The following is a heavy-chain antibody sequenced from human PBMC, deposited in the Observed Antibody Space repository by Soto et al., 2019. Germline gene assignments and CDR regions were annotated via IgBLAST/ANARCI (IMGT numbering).Heavy chain of an antibody. J-gene: IGHJ4*02. CDR1: GVTVHGNY. V-gene: IGHV3-53*01. D-gene: IGHD5-18*01. CDR2: VFSGGST. CDR3: ASARTYNYAFDF. Sequence: EMRLVESGGGLIQPGGSLRLSCAPSGVTVHGNYMTGVRQASGKGLEWVSVVFSGGSTFYADSVKGRFTISRDTSKNTLSLQMNSLRAEDTAVYFCASARTYNYAFDFWGQGTLVTVSS.